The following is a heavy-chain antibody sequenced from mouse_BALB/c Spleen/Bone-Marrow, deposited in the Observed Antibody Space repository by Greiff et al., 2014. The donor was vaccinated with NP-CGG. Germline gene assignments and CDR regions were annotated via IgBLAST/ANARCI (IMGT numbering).Heavy chain of an antibody. CDR1: GFNIKDYY. J-gene: IGHJ4*01. Sequence: VQLQQSGAELVRPGASVRLSCTASGFNIKDYYVHWVKQRPEQGLEWIGWIDPENGDTEYAPKFQGEATMTADTSSNTAYLHLSSLTSEDTAVYYGNAWGGDDYYAMDYWGQGTSVTVSA. CDR2: IDPENGDT. V-gene: IGHV14-4*02. CDR3: NAWGGDDYYAMDY.